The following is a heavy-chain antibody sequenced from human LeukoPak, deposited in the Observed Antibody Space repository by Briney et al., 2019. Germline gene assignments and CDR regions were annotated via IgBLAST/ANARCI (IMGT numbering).Heavy chain of an antibody. V-gene: IGHV3-23*01. D-gene: IGHD1-20*01. CDR2: ISGSGGST. J-gene: IGHJ3*02. Sequence: GGSLRLSCAASGFTFDDYAMHWVRQAPGKGLEWVSAISGSGGSTYYADSVKGRFTISRDNSKNTLYLQMNSLRAEDTAVYYCAKDRNVLTGTTCAFDIWGQGTMVTVSS. CDR1: GFTFDDYA. CDR3: AKDRNVLTGTTCAFDI.